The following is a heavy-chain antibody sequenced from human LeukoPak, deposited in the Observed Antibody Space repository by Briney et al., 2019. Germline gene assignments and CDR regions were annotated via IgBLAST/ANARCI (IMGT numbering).Heavy chain of an antibody. Sequence: GGSLRLSCAASGFTVSSNYMSWVRQAPGKGLEWVSVIYSGGSTYYADSVKGRFTISRDNSKNTLYLQMNSPRAEDTAVYYCAKNTAMVQQSSNWFDPWGQGTLVTVSS. CDR1: GFTVSSNY. D-gene: IGHD5-18*01. J-gene: IGHJ5*02. CDR3: AKNTAMVQQSSNWFDP. CDR2: IYSGGST. V-gene: IGHV3-53*01.